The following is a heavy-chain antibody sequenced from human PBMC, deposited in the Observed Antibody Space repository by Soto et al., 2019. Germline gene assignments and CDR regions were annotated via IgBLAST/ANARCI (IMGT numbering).Heavy chain of an antibody. CDR1: GYTFTGYY. D-gene: IGHD2-15*01. J-gene: IGHJ4*02. Sequence: ASVKVSCKASGYTFTGYYMHWVRQAPGQGLEWMGWINPNSGGTNYAQKFQGWVTMTRDTSISTAYMELSRLRSDDTAVYYCARDLGCSGGSCYSPLYYFDYCGQGTLLTVSS. CDR3: ARDLGCSGGSCYSPLYYFDY. V-gene: IGHV1-2*04. CDR2: INPNSGGT.